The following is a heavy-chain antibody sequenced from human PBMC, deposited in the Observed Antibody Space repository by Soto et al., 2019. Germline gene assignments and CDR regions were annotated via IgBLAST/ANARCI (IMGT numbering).Heavy chain of an antibody. D-gene: IGHD4-17*01. CDR2: ISYSGST. Sequence: PXGTLSLTCTVSGGSISSYYWIWIRQPPGKGLEWIGYISYSGSTNYNPSLKSRPTISVHTSKNQFSLKLRSVTAADTALYYCARASPYGDYALDYWGQGTLVTVSS. CDR3: ARASPYGDYALDY. CDR1: GGSISSYY. V-gene: IGHV4-59*01. J-gene: IGHJ4*02.